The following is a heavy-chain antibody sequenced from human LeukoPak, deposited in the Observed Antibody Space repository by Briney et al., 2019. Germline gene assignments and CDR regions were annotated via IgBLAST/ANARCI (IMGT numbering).Heavy chain of an antibody. J-gene: IGHJ4*02. CDR2: IVVGSGET. V-gene: IGHV1-58*01. Sequence: TSVKVSCKASGFTFSDSVVQWVRQARGQRLEWIGWIVVGSGETSFAQKFQERVTITRDMSTSTADMELSGLRSEDTAVYYCAADRGGCRSICLFDYWGQGTLDTVSS. CDR3: AADRGGCRSICLFDY. D-gene: IGHD2-2*01. CDR1: GFTFSDSV.